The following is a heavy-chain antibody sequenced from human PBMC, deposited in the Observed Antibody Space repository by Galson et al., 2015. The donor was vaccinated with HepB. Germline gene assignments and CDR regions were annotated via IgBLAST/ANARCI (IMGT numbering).Heavy chain of an antibody. D-gene: IGHD3-9*01. CDR1: GFTFSGYA. Sequence: SLRLSCAASGFTFSGYAMHWVRQAPGKGLEWVTVIPFDGSKKFYADSVKGRFTISKDNSKNTLYLQMNSLRTEDTAVYYCVRGRGDWLTFDLWGRGTLVTVSS. CDR3: VRGRGDWLTFDL. V-gene: IGHV3-30*04. J-gene: IGHJ2*01. CDR2: IPFDGSKK.